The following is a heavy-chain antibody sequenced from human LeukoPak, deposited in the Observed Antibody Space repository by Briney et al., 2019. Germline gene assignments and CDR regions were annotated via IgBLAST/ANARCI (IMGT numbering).Heavy chain of an antibody. CDR3: AKDVVPAAVLAPGDY. CDR2: ISSSSSYI. D-gene: IGHD2-2*01. Sequence: GGSLRLSCAASGFTFSSYSMNWVRQAPGKGLEWVSSISSSSSYIYYADSVKGRFTISRDNAKNSLYLQMNSLRAEDTAVYYCAKDVVPAAVLAPGDYWGQGTLVTVSS. CDR1: GFTFSSYS. J-gene: IGHJ4*02. V-gene: IGHV3-21*04.